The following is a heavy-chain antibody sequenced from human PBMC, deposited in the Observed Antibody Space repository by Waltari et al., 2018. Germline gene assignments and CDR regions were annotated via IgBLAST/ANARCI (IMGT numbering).Heavy chain of an antibody. CDR3: ARDKSGLGY. D-gene: IGHD3-10*01. J-gene: IGHJ4*02. CDR2: ISRDSSIM. Sequence: EVQLVESGGGPVQPGGSLRLSCAASGFTLSTYNMNWVRQAPGKGLEWVSYISRDSSIMYYEDSVKGRFTISRDNAKNSLYLHMNSLRAEDTAVYYCARDKSGLGYWGQGTLVTVSS. V-gene: IGHV3-48*01. CDR1: GFTLSTYN.